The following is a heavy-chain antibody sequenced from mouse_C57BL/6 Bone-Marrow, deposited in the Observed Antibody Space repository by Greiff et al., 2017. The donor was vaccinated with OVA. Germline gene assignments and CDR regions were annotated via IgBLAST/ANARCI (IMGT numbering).Heavy chain of an antibody. CDR2: ISSGSSTI. CDR1: GFTFSDYG. CDR3: ARHDYDAGARFAY. V-gene: IGHV5-17*01. Sequence: EVKLQESGGGLVKPGGSLKLSCAASGFTFSDYGMHWVRQAPEKGLEWVAYISSGSSTIYYADKVKGRSTISRDNSNNTLFLQMTSLRSEDTAMYYCARHDYDAGARFAYWGQGTLVTVSA. D-gene: IGHD2-4*01. J-gene: IGHJ3*01.